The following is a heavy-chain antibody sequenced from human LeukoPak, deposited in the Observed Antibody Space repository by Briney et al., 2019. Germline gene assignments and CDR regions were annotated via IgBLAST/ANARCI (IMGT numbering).Heavy chain of an antibody. V-gene: IGHV1-69*04. CDR2: IIPILGIA. CDR1: GGTFSSYA. J-gene: IGHJ4*02. D-gene: IGHD5-18*01. Sequence: ASVKVSCKASGGTFSSYAISWVRQAPGQGLEWMGRIIPILGIANYAQKFQGRVTITADKSTSTAYMELSSLRSEDTAVYYCARDEELGSYGYLLVYWGQGTLVTVSS. CDR3: ARDEELGSYGYLLVY.